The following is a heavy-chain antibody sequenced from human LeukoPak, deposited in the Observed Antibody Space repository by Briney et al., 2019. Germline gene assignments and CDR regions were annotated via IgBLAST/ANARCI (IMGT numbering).Heavy chain of an antibody. Sequence: GGSLRRSCAASGFTFSRHALSWVRQAPGKELEWVSAISGSDDSTYYADSVKGRFTISRDNSKNTLYLQMNSLRVEDTAVYHCAKVTGTTIYWRQGTLVTVSS. V-gene: IGHV3-23*01. CDR1: GFTFSRHA. J-gene: IGHJ4*02. D-gene: IGHD1-20*01. CDR3: AKVTGTTIY. CDR2: ISGSDDST.